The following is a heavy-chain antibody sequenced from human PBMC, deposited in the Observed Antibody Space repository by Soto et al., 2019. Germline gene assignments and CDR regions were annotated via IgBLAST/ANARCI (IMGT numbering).Heavy chain of an antibody. D-gene: IGHD6-19*01. CDR2: IYYSGST. V-gene: IGHV4-59*01. CDR1: GGSISSYY. Sequence: PSETLSLICTVSGGSISSYYWSWIRQPPGKGLEWIGYIYYSGSTNYNPSLKSRVTISVDTSKNQFSLKLSSVTAADTAVYYCARESSGWEAGFDYWGQGTLVTVSS. J-gene: IGHJ4*02. CDR3: ARESSGWEAGFDY.